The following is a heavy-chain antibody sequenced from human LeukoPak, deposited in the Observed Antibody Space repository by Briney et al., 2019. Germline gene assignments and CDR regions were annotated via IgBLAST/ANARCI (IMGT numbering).Heavy chain of an antibody. D-gene: IGHD3-10*01. V-gene: IGHV4-31*03. CDR2: IYYSGST. J-gene: IGHJ6*02. CDR3: SLMVRGAPPFYYYYGMDV. Sequence: SETLSLTCTVSGGSISSGGYYGSWIRQHPGKGLEWIGYIYYSGSTYYNPSLKSRVTISVDTSKNQFSLKLSSVTAADTAVYYCSLMVRGAPPFYYYYGMDVWGQGTTVTVSS. CDR1: GGSISSGGYY.